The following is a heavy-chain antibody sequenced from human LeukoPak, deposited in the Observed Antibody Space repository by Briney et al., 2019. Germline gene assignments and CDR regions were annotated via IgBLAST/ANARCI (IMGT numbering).Heavy chain of an antibody. CDR1: GFTFGNYA. V-gene: IGHV3-23*01. CDR2: VSGSGGST. CDR3: AKDDYYDSSGYFRH. Sequence: GGSLRLSCAASGFTFGNYALSWVRQAPGKGLEWVSSVSGSGGSTYYADSVKGRFTISRDNSKNTLYLQMNSLRAEDTAVYYCAKDDYYDSSGYFRHWGQGTLVTVSS. J-gene: IGHJ1*01. D-gene: IGHD3-22*01.